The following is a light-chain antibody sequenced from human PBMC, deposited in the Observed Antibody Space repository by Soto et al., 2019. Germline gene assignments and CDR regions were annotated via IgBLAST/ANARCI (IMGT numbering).Light chain of an antibody. CDR1: QGISSW. J-gene: IGKJ4*01. Sequence: DIQMTQSPSSVSASVGDRVTITGLAIQGISSWVAWYQQKPGKAPKLLMYAASSLQSGVPSRFSGSGSGTDFTLTINSLQPDDFATYYCQQANSFPLTVGGGTKVEIK. CDR3: QQANSFPLT. CDR2: AAS. V-gene: IGKV1-12*01.